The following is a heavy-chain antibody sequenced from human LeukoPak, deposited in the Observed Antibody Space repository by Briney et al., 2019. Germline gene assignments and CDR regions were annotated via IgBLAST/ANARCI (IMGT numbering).Heavy chain of an antibody. Sequence: GESLKISCKGSGYSFTSYWIGWVRQMPGKGLEWMGIIYPGDSDTGYSPSFQGQVTISADKSISTAYLQWSSLKASDTAMYYCAIFPAYYYDSSGYYRIFDYWGQGTLVTVSS. D-gene: IGHD3-22*01. CDR1: GYSFTSYW. J-gene: IGHJ4*02. CDR2: IYPGDSDT. CDR3: AIFPAYYYDSSGYYRIFDY. V-gene: IGHV5-51*01.